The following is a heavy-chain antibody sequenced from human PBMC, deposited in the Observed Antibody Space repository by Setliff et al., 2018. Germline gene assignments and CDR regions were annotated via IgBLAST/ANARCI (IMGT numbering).Heavy chain of an antibody. CDR2: LYHSGTT. CDR3: ARHLSHCTMTTCYNNWFDP. J-gene: IGHJ5*02. Sequence: SETLSLPCAVSGFSITSGYYWGWIRQAPGKGLEWIGSLYHSGTTYYNPSLKRRVTISLDTSKNHFSLNLNSVTAADTAVYFCARHLSHCTMTTCYNNWFDPWGQGTLVTSPQ. CDR1: GFSITSGYY. D-gene: IGHD2-2*02. V-gene: IGHV4-38-2*01.